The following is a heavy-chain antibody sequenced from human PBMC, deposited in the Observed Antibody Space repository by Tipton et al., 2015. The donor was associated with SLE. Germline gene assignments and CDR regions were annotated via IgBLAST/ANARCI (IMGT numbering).Heavy chain of an antibody. D-gene: IGHD2-21*01. CDR1: GFTFGDYA. J-gene: IGHJ4*02. Sequence: SLRLSCTASGFTFGDYAMSWVRQAPGKGLERVGFIRSKAYGGTTEYAASVKGRFTISRDDSKSIAYLQMNSLKTEDTAVYYCTRVRDIVVVIAIGYFDYWGQGTLVTVSS. V-gene: IGHV3-49*04. CDR3: TRVRDIVVVIAIGYFDY. CDR2: IRSKAYGGTT.